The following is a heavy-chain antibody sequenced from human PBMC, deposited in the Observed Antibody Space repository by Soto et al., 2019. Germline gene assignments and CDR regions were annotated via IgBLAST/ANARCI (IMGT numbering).Heavy chain of an antibody. CDR3: AHRIAAPGRTLDY. CDR2: IYWNGEK. V-gene: IGHV2-5*01. CDR1: GFSLRTDAVG. J-gene: IGHJ4*02. D-gene: IGHD6-13*01. Sequence: QITLKESDPTLVRPTQTLTLTCTVSGFSLRTDAVGVAWIRQSPGKALEWLGIIYWNGEKRYKSSLQTRLTITRDTSKNQVVLTMTDMAPLDTATYFCAHRIAAPGRTLDYWGQGVLVTVSS.